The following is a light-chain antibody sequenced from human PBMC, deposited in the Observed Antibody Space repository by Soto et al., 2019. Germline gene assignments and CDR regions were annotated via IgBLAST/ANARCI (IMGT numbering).Light chain of an antibody. Sequence: EIVMTQSPATLSVSPGERATLSCRASQSISNTLAWYQQKPGQAPRLLIYGASTRATGIPARFSGSGSGTEFTLTISSLQSEDFAVYFCQHYNDWPYTFGQGTKFEIK. CDR2: GAS. CDR3: QHYNDWPYT. CDR1: QSISNT. J-gene: IGKJ2*01. V-gene: IGKV3-15*01.